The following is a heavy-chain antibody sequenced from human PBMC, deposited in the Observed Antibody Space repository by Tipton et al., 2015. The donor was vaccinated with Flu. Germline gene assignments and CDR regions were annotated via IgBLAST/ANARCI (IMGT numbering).Heavy chain of an antibody. V-gene: IGHV4-38-2*02. CDR1: GYSIRSAYY. Sequence: GLVKPSETLSLTCSVSGYSIRSAYYWGWVRRPPGKGLEWIGTIYHSGTTYYNPSLKSRLTISVDTSKNQFSLRLSSVTAADTAVYYCAKDPGEVVGEYFQHWGLGTLVTVSS. CDR3: AKDPGEVVGEYFQH. J-gene: IGHJ1*01. CDR2: IYHSGTT. D-gene: IGHD2-21*01.